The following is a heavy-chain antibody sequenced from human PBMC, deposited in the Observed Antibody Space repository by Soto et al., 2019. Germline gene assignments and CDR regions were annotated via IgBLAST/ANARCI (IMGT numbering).Heavy chain of an antibody. CDR1: GFTFNKYG. CDR2: IVKDGSNQ. Sequence: QVQLVESGGDVVQPGRSLRLSCAASGFTFNKYGMHWVRQAPGKGLEWLAVIVKDGSNQQYGDSAKGRFTISRDNSKNTVYLQINSLRVEDTAVYYCVRDEDRPDNGLDLWGQGTMVTVSS. D-gene: IGHD2-8*01. J-gene: IGHJ3*01. CDR3: VRDEDRPDNGLDL. V-gene: IGHV3-33*04.